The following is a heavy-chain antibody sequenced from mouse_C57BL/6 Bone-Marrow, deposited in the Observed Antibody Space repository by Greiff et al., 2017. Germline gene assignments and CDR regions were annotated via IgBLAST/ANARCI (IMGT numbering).Heavy chain of an antibody. CDR1: GYTFTSYG. CDR3: APSSYYYGSSYGAY. D-gene: IGHD1-1*01. CDR2: IYPRSGNT. V-gene: IGHV1-81*01. Sequence: VQLQQSGAELARPGASVKLSCKASGYTFTSYGISWVKQTTGQGLEWIGEIYPRSGNTYYNEKFKGKATLTADKSSSTAYMELRSLTSEDSAVYFCAPSSYYYGSSYGAYWGQGTLVTVSA. J-gene: IGHJ3*01.